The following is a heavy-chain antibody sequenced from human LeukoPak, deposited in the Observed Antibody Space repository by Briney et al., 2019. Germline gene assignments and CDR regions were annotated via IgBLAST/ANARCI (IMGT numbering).Heavy chain of an antibody. V-gene: IGHV4-59*01. Sequence: KPSETLSLTCTVSGGSISSYYWSWIRQPPGKGLEWIGYTYYSGSTNYNPSLKSRVTISVDTSKNQFSLKLSSVTAADTAVYYCARDRAAAGTFDYWGQGTLVTVSS. CDR2: TYYSGST. CDR3: ARDRAAAGTFDY. CDR1: GGSISSYY. J-gene: IGHJ4*02. D-gene: IGHD6-13*01.